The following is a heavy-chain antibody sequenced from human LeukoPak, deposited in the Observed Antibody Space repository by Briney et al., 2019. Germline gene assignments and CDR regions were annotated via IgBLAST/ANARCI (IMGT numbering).Heavy chain of an antibody. J-gene: IGHJ2*01. V-gene: IGHV4-34*01. CDR1: SGSFSGFY. Sequence: SETLSLTCAVYSGSFSGFYWTWIRQPPGKGLEWIGQINHSRSTHYNPSLKSRVTTSVDTSKNQFSLKLSSVTAADTAVYYCARVPKYFDLWGRGTLVTVSS. CDR3: ARVPKYFDL. CDR2: INHSRST.